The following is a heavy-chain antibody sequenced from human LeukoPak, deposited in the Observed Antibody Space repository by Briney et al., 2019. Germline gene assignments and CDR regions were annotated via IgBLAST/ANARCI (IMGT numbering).Heavy chain of an antibody. CDR1: GGSISSGDYY. CDR3: ASWVRGVKRFDY. J-gene: IGHJ4*02. Sequence: SETLSLTCTVSGGSISSGDYYWSWVRQHPGKGLEWIGYIYYSGSTYNNPFLKSRVTISVDTSKNQFSLTLSSVTAADTAVYFCASWVRGVKRFDYWGQGTLVTVSS. D-gene: IGHD3-10*01. V-gene: IGHV4-31*03. CDR2: IYYSGST.